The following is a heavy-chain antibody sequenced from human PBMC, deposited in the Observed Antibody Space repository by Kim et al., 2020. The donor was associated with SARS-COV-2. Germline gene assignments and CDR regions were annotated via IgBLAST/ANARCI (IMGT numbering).Heavy chain of an antibody. CDR2: ISSSSSYI. Sequence: GGSLRLSCAASGFTFSSYSMNWVRQAPGKGLEWVSSISSSSSYIYYADSVKGRFTISRDNAKNSLYLQMNSLRAEDTAVYYCARASHCSSTSCYYYYYMDVWGKGTTVTVSS. D-gene: IGHD2-2*01. V-gene: IGHV3-21*01. J-gene: IGHJ6*03. CDR1: GFTFSSYS. CDR3: ARASHCSSTSCYYYYYMDV.